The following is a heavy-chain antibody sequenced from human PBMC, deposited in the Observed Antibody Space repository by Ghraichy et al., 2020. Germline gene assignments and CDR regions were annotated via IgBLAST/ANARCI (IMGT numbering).Heavy chain of an antibody. CDR2: INPNSGGT. V-gene: IGHV1-2*02. CDR1: GYTFTGYY. D-gene: IGHD4/OR15-4a*01. J-gene: IGHJ4*02. Sequence: ASVKVSCKASGYTFTGYYMHWVRQAPGQGLEWMGWINPNSGGTNYAQKFQGRVTMTRDTSISTAYMELSRLRSDDTAVYYCARVSTTVPTFQLAYFDYWGQGTLVTVSS. CDR3: ARVSTTVPTFQLAYFDY.